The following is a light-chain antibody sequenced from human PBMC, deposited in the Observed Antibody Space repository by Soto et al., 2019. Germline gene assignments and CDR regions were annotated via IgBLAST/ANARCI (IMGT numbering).Light chain of an antibody. J-gene: IGKJ2*03. CDR1: RSLFYSPHNKSY. CDR3: QQYYRAPRS. Sequence: DIVMTQSPDALAVSLGERATINCTSGRSLFYSPHNKSYLAWYQQKVGQPPQMLIYWASTRESGVPDRFRGSVSGTDFTLTLSSLQADDVAVYYCQQYYRAPRSFGQGTKVE. CDR2: WAS. V-gene: IGKV4-1*01.